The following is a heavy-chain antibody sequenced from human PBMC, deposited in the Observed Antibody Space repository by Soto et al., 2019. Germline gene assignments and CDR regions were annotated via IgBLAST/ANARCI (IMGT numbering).Heavy chain of an antibody. V-gene: IGHV2-5*02. CDR2: IYGDDDK. J-gene: IGHJ5*02. D-gene: IGHD6-13*01. CDR1: GFSLSSSGVG. CDR3: AHRHIEAVGTGRDWFDP. Sequence: QITLKESGPTLVKPTQTLTLTCTFSGFSLSSSGVGVGWIRQPSGKALEWLALIYGDDDKRYSPSLKSRLTITKDTSKNQVVLTMTNMDPVDTATYYCAHRHIEAVGTGRDWFDPWGQGTLVTVSS.